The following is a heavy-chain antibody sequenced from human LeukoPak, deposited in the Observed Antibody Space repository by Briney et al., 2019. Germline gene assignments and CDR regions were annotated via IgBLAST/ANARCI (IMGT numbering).Heavy chain of an antibody. D-gene: IGHD3-22*01. CDR2: INPNGGST. V-gene: IGHV1-46*01. J-gene: IGHJ5*02. CDR3: ARDSIDSSGYYYTYH. CDR1: GYTFTSYY. Sequence: ASVKVSCTASGYTFTSYYMHWVRQAPGQGLEWMGIINPNGGSTSYAQKFQGRVTMTRDTSTSTVYMELSSLRSEDTAVYYCARDSIDSSGYYYTYHWGQGTLVTVSS.